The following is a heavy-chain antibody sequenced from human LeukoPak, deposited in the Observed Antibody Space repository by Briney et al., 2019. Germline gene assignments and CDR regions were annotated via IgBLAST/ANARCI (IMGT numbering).Heavy chain of an antibody. D-gene: IGHD4-17*01. CDR2: ITNDGSST. Sequence: PGGSLRLSCAASGLTFSSHWMHWARQAPGKGLVWVSRITNDGSSTTYADSVKGRFTISRDNSKNTLYLQMNSLRAEDTAVYHCAKDRWTVTIIGDFDYWGQGTLVTVSS. V-gene: IGHV3-74*01. CDR3: AKDRWTVTIIGDFDY. J-gene: IGHJ4*02. CDR1: GLTFSSHW.